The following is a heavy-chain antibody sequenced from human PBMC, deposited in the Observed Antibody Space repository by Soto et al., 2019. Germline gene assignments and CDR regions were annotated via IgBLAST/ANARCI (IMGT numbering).Heavy chain of an antibody. D-gene: IGHD6-6*01. CDR3: AREGIAARNVDWFDP. Sequence: ASVKVSCKASGYTFTSYGISWVRQAPGQGLEWMGWISAYNGNTNYAQKLQGRVTMTTDTSTSTAYMELRSLRSDDTAVYYCAREGIAARNVDWFDPWGQGTLVNVSS. V-gene: IGHV1-18*01. CDR1: GYTFTSYG. J-gene: IGHJ5*02. CDR2: ISAYNGNT.